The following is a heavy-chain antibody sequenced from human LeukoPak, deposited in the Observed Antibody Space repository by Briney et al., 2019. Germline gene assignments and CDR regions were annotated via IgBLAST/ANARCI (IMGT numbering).Heavy chain of an antibody. CDR2: INHSGST. J-gene: IGHJ4*02. Sequence: SETLSLTCAVYGGSFSGYYWSWIRQPPGKGLEWIGEINHSGSTNYNPSLKSRVTISVDTSKNQFSLKLSSVTAADTAVYYCATTCYGDYRPFDYWGQGTLVTVSS. D-gene: IGHD4-17*01. CDR1: GGSFSGYY. CDR3: ATTCYGDYRPFDY. V-gene: IGHV4-34*01.